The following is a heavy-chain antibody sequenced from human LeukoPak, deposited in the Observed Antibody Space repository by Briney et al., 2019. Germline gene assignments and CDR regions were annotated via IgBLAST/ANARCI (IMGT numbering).Heavy chain of an antibody. V-gene: IGHV4-31*03. CDR3: ATPYCSTISCLDVFNM. Sequence: PSQTLSLTCNVSGVSVSDGRYSWTWIRQRPGKGLEWIGYKYFSGSAKYNPSLKSRLTISIDSSRNQFSLQLSSVTAADTATYYCATPYCSTISCLDVFNMWGQGTRVTVSS. J-gene: IGHJ3*02. D-gene: IGHD2-2*01. CDR1: GVSVSDGRYS. CDR2: KYFSGSA.